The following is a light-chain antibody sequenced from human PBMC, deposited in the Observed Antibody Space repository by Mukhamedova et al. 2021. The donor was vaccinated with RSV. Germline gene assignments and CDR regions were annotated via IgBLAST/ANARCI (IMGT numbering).Light chain of an antibody. Sequence: TCGGNNIGSKSVHWYQQKPGQAPVLVVYDDSDRPSGIPERFSGSKSGNTASLTISGLQAEDEADYYCSSYTSSSTYVFGTGTKVT. CDR1: NIGSKS. CDR3: SSYTSSSTYV. V-gene: IGLV3-21*02. CDR2: DDS. J-gene: IGLJ1*01.